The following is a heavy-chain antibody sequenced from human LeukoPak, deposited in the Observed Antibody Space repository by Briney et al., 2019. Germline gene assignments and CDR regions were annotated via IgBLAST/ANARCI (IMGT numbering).Heavy chain of an antibody. CDR2: IYYSGST. CDR3: ARVGDYDSSGFDY. J-gene: IGHJ4*02. CDR1: GGSISSGDYY. Sequence: PSETLSLTCTVFGGSISSGDYYWSWIRQPPGKGLEWIGYIYYSGSTYYNPSLKSRVTISVDASKNQFSLKLSSVTAADTAVYYCARVGDYDSSGFDYWGQGTLVTVSS. D-gene: IGHD3-22*01. V-gene: IGHV4-30-4*01.